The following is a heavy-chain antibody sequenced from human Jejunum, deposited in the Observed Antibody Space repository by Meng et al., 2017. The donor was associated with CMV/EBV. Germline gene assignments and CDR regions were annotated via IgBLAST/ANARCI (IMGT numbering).Heavy chain of an antibody. CDR2: MNPNNGNT. CDR3: ASHQQFCSGGSCYSLGYYYGMDV. Sequence: WVRPGPWRGLEWMGWMNPNNGNTGYAQKFQGRFTMTWNTSISTAYMELSSLRSEDTAIYYCASHQQFCSGGSCYSLGYYYGMDVWGQGTTVTVSS. V-gene: IGHV1-8*01. J-gene: IGHJ6*02. D-gene: IGHD2-15*01.